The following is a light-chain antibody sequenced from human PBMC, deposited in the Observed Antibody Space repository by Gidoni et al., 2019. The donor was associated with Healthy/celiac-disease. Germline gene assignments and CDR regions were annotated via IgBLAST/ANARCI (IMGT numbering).Light chain of an antibody. J-gene: IGKJ3*01. V-gene: IGKV3-20*01. CDR3: QQYGSSRGFT. CDR1: PSVSSSY. Sequence: EIVLPQSPGTLSLSPGERATLSCRASPSVSSSYLAWYQQKPGQAPRLLIYGASSRATGIPDRFSGSGSGTDFTLTISRLEPEDFAVYYCQQYGSSRGFTFXPXTKVDIK. CDR2: GAS.